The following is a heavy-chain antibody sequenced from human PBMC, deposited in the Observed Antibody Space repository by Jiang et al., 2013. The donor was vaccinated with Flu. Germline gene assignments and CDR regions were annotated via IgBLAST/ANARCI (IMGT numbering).Heavy chain of an antibody. CDR3: AKDGLDCGGDCYSLGFGDY. Sequence: VQLLESGGGLVQPGGSLRLSCAASGFTFSGYAMSWVRQAPGKGLEWVSGISGSGGSTYYADSVKGRFTISRDNSKNTLFXQMNSLRAEDTAIYYCAKDGLDCGGDCYSLGFGDYWGQGNPGSPSPQ. V-gene: IGHV3-23*01. D-gene: IGHD2-21*02. J-gene: IGHJ4*02. CDR1: GFTFSGYA. CDR2: ISGSGGST.